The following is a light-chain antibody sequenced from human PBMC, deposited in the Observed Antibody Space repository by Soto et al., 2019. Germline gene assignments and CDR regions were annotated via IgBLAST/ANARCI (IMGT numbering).Light chain of an antibody. CDR1: SSDVGGYNY. Sequence: QSVLNQPASVSGSPGQSITISCTGTSSDVGGYNYVSWYQPHPGKAPKLMIYDVSNRPSGVSNRFSGSKSGNTASLTISGLQPEDVADYYCCSYTTSNTRQIVFGTGTKVTVL. V-gene: IGLV2-14*03. CDR2: DVS. CDR3: CSYTTSNTRQIV. J-gene: IGLJ1*01.